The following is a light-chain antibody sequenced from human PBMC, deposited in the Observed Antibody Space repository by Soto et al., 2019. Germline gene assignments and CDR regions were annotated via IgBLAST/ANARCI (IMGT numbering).Light chain of an antibody. CDR3: LQTTYRPHT. V-gene: IGKV1-9*01. J-gene: IGKJ2*01. CDR2: GGS. CDR1: HDPFNF. Sequence: QLAQSPSSLSASVGDSVIITCRATHDPFNFPAWYQQKPGKAPNLLIYGGSSLHSGVPSRFNGSGSGRDFTLTINRLQPEDFATYFCLQTTYRPHTFGQGTRLEIK.